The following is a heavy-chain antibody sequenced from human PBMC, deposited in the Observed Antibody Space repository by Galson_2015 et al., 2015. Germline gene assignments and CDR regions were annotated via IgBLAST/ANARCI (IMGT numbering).Heavy chain of an antibody. Sequence: SLRLSCAASGFTFSSYGMHWVRQAPGKGLEWVAVIWYDGSNKYYADSVKGRFTISRDNSKNTLYLQMNSLRAEDTAAYYCARATYYYDSSGHYYFDYWGQGTLVTVSS. CDR3: ARATYYYDSSGHYYFDY. CDR2: IWYDGSNK. V-gene: IGHV3-33*01. CDR1: GFTFSSYG. J-gene: IGHJ4*02. D-gene: IGHD3-22*01.